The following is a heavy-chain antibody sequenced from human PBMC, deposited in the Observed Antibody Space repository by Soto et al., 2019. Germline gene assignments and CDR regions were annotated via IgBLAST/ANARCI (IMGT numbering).Heavy chain of an antibody. D-gene: IGHD5-12*01. CDR3: ARGSIKRWLQFGVV. CDR1: GGSFSSGGYY. J-gene: IGHJ6*02. V-gene: IGHV4-31*03. CDR2: IYYSGST. Sequence: SETLSLTCTVSGGSFSSGGYYWSWIRQHPGKGLEWIGYIYYSGSTYYNPSPKSRVTKSVDTSKNQFYLKLSSVTAADTAVYYCARGSIKRWLQFGVVWGQGTTVTVSS.